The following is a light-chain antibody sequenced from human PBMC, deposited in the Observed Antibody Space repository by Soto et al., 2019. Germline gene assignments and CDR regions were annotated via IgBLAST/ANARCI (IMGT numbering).Light chain of an antibody. CDR1: QTVSRMY. Sequence: EIVLTQSPAPLSLSPGERATLSFMASQTVSRMYLSWFQQKPGQAPRLLIYGTSTRATGIPVRFTGSGAGTDFTLTISNLQPEDFAVYFCHQDINLPWTFGQGTKVDIK. V-gene: IGKV3D-7*01. J-gene: IGKJ1*01. CDR3: HQDINLPWT. CDR2: GTS.